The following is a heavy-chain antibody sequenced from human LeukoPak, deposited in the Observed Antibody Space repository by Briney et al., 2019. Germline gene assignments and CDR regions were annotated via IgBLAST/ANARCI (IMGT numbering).Heavy chain of an antibody. J-gene: IGHJ6*03. CDR2: ISAYNGNT. CDR3: ARDPDDYVWGSYPTGGMGV. CDR1: GYTFTSYG. V-gene: IGHV1-18*01. D-gene: IGHD3-16*02. Sequence: ASVKVSCKASGYTFTSYGISWVRQAPGQGLEWMGWISAYNGNTNYAQKLQGKVTMTTDTSNSTAYMELRSLRSDDTAVYYCARDPDDYVWGSYPTGGMGVWGKGTTVTVSS.